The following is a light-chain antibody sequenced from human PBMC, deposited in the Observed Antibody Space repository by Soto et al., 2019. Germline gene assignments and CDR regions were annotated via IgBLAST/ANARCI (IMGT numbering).Light chain of an antibody. CDR1: QSLSSN. J-gene: IGKJ1*01. V-gene: IGKV3-15*01. CDR3: RQYHHLRS. Sequence: EIVMTQSPATLSVSPGERATLSCRASQSLSSNLAWYQQKPGQAPRLLIYGASTRATGIPARFSGSGSGTEFTLTISSLQAEASAVYYGRQYHHLRSFGQRTKVEIK. CDR2: GAS.